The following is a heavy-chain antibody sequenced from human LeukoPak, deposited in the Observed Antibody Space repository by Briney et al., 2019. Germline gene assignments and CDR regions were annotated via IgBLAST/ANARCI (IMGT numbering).Heavy chain of an antibody. CDR3: AGAVVPAAIYDLQFDY. J-gene: IGHJ4*02. D-gene: IGHD2-2*02. V-gene: IGHV4-31*03. Sequence: PSETLSLTCTVSGGSISSGGYYWSWIRQHPGKGLEWIGHIYYSGSTYYNPSLKSRLTISVDTSKNQFSLKLSSVTAADTAVYYCAGAVVPAAIYDLQFDYWGQGSLVTVSS. CDR2: IYYSGST. CDR1: GGSISSGGYY.